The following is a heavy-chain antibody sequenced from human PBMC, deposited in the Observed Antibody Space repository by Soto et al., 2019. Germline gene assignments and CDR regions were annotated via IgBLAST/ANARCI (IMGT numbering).Heavy chain of an antibody. CDR2: ISGSGHGT. J-gene: IGHJ5*01. CDR1: GFTFSTYA. V-gene: IGHV3-23*01. CDR3: AKDKAPFESPQWFDS. D-gene: IGHD3-9*01. Sequence: EVQLLQSGGGLVQPGGSLRLSCAASGFTFSTYAMTWVRQAPGKGLEWVASISGSGHGTYYGAAMKGRLTISRDNSKNTLDLQMNTLRVGDTAIYFCAKDKAPFESPQWFDSWGPGTLVTVSS.